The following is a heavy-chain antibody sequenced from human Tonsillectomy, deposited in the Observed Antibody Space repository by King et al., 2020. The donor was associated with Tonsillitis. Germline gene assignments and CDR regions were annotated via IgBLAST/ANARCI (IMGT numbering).Heavy chain of an antibody. CDR3: TTRITIFGVAFDI. CDR2: IKSKTDGGTT. V-gene: IGHV3-15*07. J-gene: IGHJ3*02. D-gene: IGHD3-3*01. CDR1: GFTFINAW. Sequence: VQLVESGGGLVKPGGSLRLSCAASGFTFINAWMNWVRQAPGKGLEWVGRIKSKTDGGTTYYVAPVKGRFTISRDDSKNTLYLQMNSLKTEDTAVYYCTTRITIFGVAFDIWGQGTMVTVSS.